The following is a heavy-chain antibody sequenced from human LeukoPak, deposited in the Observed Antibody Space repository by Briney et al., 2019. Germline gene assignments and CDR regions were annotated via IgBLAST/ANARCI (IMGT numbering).Heavy chain of an antibody. D-gene: IGHD3-9*01. Sequence: ASVKVSCKASGYSFISYGINWVRQATGQGLEWMGWMNPNSGNTGYAQKFQGRVTMTRNTSISTAYMELSSLRSEDTAVYYCARGTLDYDILTGYYKRDAFDIWGQGTMVTVSS. J-gene: IGHJ3*02. CDR3: ARGTLDYDILTGYYKRDAFDI. CDR2: MNPNSGNT. V-gene: IGHV1-8*01. CDR1: GYSFISYG.